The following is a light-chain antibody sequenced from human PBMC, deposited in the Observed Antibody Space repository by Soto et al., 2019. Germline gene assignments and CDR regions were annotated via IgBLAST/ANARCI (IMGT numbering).Light chain of an antibody. CDR2: WAS. J-gene: IGKJ1*01. V-gene: IGKV4-1*01. CDR3: QQYYNTPRT. CDR1: RNVLYSSNNKNY. Sequence: DIVMTQSPDSLAVSLGERATINCKSSRNVLYSSNNKNYLAWYQQKPGQPPRLLIYWASTRESGVPDRFSGSGSGTDFTLTISSXLAEDVAVYYCQQYYNTPRTFGQGTKVDIK.